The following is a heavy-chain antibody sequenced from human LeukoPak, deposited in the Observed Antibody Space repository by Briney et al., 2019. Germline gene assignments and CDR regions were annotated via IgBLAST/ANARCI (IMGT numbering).Heavy chain of an antibody. Sequence: ASVTVSCKASRYTFTAYYMHWVRQAPGQGLEWMGWIDPNSGGTNFAQKFQGRVTMTRDTSIITAYMELTSLTSNDTAVYYCARGAGTSWFDYWGQGTLVIVSS. D-gene: IGHD2-2*01. V-gene: IGHV1-2*02. CDR3: ARGAGTSWFDY. CDR1: RYTFTAYY. J-gene: IGHJ4*02. CDR2: IDPNSGGT.